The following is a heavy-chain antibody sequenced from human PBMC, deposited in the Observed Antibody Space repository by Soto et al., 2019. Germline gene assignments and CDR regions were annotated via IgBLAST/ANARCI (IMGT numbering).Heavy chain of an antibody. CDR1: GDSVSSGSNY. CDR2: IIDSGNT. V-gene: IGHV4-61*01. D-gene: IGHD3-16*01. J-gene: IGHJ5*02. Sequence: QVQLQESGPGLVKASETLSLTCTVSGDSVSSGSNYWSWIRQSPGRGLEWIGYIIDSGNTNYNPSLKSRVIISVDTSKNQFSLKVNSVTTADTAVYYCARDKGGWAGFDPWGQGMLVTVSS. CDR3: ARDKGGWAGFDP.